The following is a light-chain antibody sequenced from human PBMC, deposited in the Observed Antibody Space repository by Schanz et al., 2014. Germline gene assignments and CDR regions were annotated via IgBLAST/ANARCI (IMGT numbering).Light chain of an antibody. CDR1: SSDVGAYNY. V-gene: IGLV2-14*01. J-gene: IGLJ3*02. CDR3: QSYDTSLRTYL. CDR2: DVS. Sequence: QSALTQPASVSGSPGQSITISCTGTSSDVGAYNYVSWYQQPPGKAPKLIIYDVSNRPSGVPDRFSGSKSGTSASLAITGLQAEDEADYYCQSYDTSLRTYLCGGGTKVTVL.